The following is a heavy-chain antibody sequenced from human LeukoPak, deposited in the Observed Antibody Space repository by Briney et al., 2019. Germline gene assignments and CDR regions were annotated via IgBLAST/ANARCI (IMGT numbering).Heavy chain of an antibody. CDR1: GGSTSNYY. J-gene: IGHJ1*01. V-gene: IGHV4-59*01. D-gene: IGHD4-17*01. Sequence: SESLSLTSTVPGGSTSNYYWSSIRPPPGKGLEWMCYIYNSGHTNYNPSLKRRVTISEDTSKNQLSLKLISVTAADTAVYYCARAAVTTTRYFQHWGQGTLVTVSS. CDR2: IYNSGHT. CDR3: ARAAVTTTRYFQH.